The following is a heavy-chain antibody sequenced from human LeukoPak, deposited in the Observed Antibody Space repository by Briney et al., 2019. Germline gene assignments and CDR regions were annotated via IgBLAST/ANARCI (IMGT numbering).Heavy chain of an antibody. D-gene: IGHD3-10*02. CDR2: ISSSGSTI. CDR3: AELGITMIGGV. Sequence: PGGSLRLSCAASGFTFRSYGMNRVRQAPGPGQEWVSYISSSGSTIYYADSVKGRFTISRDNAKNSLYLQMNSLRAEDTAVYYCAELGITMIGGVWGKGTTVTISS. J-gene: IGHJ6*04. CDR1: GFTFRSYG. V-gene: IGHV3-48*04.